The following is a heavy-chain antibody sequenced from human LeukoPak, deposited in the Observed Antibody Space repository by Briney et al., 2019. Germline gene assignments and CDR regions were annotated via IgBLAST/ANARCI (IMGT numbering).Heavy chain of an antibody. J-gene: IGHJ4*02. CDR1: GYTFTGYY. D-gene: IGHD5-12*01. Sequence: ASVKVSCKASGYTFTGYYMHWVRQAPGQGLEWMGWINPNSGGTNYAQKFQGRVTMTRDTSISTAYMELSRLRSDDTAVYFCARDDSDIVATTKAFDHWGQGTLVTVSS. V-gene: IGHV1-2*02. CDR2: INPNSGGT. CDR3: ARDDSDIVATTKAFDH.